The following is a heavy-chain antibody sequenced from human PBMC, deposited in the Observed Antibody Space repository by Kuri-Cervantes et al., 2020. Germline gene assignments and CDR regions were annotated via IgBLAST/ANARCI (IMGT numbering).Heavy chain of an antibody. CDR3: AIAAPKWGRGGPRSAWDY. CDR2: INPNSGGT. Sequence: ASVKVSCKTSGYTFTGYYGHYMYWVRQAPGQGLEWMGWINPNSGGTNYVQNFQGRVTMTRDTSISAAYMELSRLRSDDTAVYYCAIAAPKWGRGGPRSAWDYWGQGTLVTVSS. J-gene: IGHJ4*02. V-gene: IGHV1-2*02. D-gene: IGHD7-27*01. CDR1: GYTFTGYYGHY.